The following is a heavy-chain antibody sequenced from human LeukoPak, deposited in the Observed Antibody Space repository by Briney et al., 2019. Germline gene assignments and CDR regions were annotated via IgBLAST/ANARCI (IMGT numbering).Heavy chain of an antibody. CDR3: AKATSPVHSRNWFDS. D-gene: IGHD6-13*01. V-gene: IGHV3-74*01. J-gene: IGHJ5*01. CDR2: INSDGSTT. CDR1: GFTFSSYW. Sequence: GGSLRLSCAASGFTFSSYWMHWVRQAPGKGLVWVSRINSDGSTTSYADPVKGRFTISRDNAKNTLYLQMNSLRAEDTAVYYCAKATSPVHSRNWFDSWGQGTLVTVSS.